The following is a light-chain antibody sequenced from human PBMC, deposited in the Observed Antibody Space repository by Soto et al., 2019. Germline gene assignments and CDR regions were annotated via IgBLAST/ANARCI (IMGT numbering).Light chain of an antibody. CDR2: AAS. CDR3: QQSYSTPPYT. J-gene: IGKJ5*01. CDR1: QSIRSY. V-gene: IGKV1-39*01. Sequence: IQMTQSPSTLSASVGDRPTVPCPPSQSIRSYLNWYPQKPGKAPKLLIYAASSLQSGVPSRFSGSGSGTDFTLTISSLQPEDFATYYCQQSYSTPPYTFGQGTRLEIK.